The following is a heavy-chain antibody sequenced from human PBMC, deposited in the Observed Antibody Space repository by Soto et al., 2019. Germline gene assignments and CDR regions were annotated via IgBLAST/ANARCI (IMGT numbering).Heavy chain of an antibody. CDR3: ARGSWSSSWYYYYYYMDV. Sequence: ASVKVSCKASGYTFTSYGISWVRQAPGQGLEWMGWISAYNGNTNYAQKLQGRVTMTTDTSTSTAYMELRSLRSDDTAVYYCARGSWSSSWYYYYYYMDVWGKGTTVTVSS. D-gene: IGHD6-13*01. CDR1: GYTFTSYG. V-gene: IGHV1-18*01. J-gene: IGHJ6*03. CDR2: ISAYNGNT.